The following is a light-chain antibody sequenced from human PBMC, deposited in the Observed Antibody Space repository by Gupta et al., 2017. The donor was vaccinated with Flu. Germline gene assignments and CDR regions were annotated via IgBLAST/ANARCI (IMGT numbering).Light chain of an antibody. CDR3: QQYYSTPPT. Sequence: DIVMTQSPDSLAVSLGERATINCKSSQSVLYSSNNKNYLAWYPQRPGQPPKLLISWASTRESGVPDRFSGSGSGTDFTLTISSLQAEDVAVYYCQQYYSTPPTFGQGTKVEIK. CDR1: QSVLYSSNNKNY. J-gene: IGKJ1*01. CDR2: WAS. V-gene: IGKV4-1*01.